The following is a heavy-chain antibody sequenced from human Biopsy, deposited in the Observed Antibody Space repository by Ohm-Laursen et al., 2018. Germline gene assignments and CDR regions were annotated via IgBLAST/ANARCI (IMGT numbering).Heavy chain of an antibody. D-gene: IGHD2/OR15-2a*01. Sequence: DTLSLTCTVSGDSISSDFWSWIRKTPGKGLEWMRYISYTGDTNYNPSLKSRVTISVDTSKNQFSLRLNSVTAADTAVYYCARATNSTGWPYDYYYGMDVWGLGTTVTVSS. CDR1: GDSISSDF. CDR3: ARATNSTGWPYDYYYGMDV. CDR2: ISYTGDT. J-gene: IGHJ6*02. V-gene: IGHV4-59*07.